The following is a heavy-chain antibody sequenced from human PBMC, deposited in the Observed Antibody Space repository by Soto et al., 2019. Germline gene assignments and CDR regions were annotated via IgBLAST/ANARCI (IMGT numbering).Heavy chain of an antibody. CDR3: ARADYYDSSGFYYDC. J-gene: IGHJ4*02. D-gene: IGHD3-22*01. CDR1: GYIFTNHY. V-gene: IGHV1-46*01. Sequence: QVQLVQSGAVVKKPGASVKVSCKASGYIFTNHYIHWVRQAPGQGLEWMGIINPSGGSTNYLQKFQGRITMTRDTSTSTVYMELSSLRSEDTAVYFCARADYYDSSGFYYDCWGQGSLVTVSS. CDR2: INPSGGST.